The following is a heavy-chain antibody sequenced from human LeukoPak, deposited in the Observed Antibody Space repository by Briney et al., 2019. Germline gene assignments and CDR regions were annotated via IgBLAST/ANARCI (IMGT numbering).Heavy chain of an antibody. V-gene: IGHV1-18*01. J-gene: IGHJ3*02. CDR2: ISAYNGNT. Sequence: ASVKVSFTASGYTFTSYGISWVRQAPGQGLEWMGWISAYNGNTNYAQKLQGRVTMTTDTSTSTAYMELRSLRSDDTAVYYCARNQDSSGYWDDAFDIWGEGTMVTVSS. D-gene: IGHD3-22*01. CDR3: ARNQDSSGYWDDAFDI. CDR1: GYTFTSYG.